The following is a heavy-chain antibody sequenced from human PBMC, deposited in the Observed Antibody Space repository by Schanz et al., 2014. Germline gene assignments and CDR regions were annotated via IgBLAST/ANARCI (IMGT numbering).Heavy chain of an antibody. D-gene: IGHD2-21*01. CDR2: IIPSLGLA. V-gene: IGHV1-69*08. Sequence: QVQLVQSGAEVKKPGSSVKVSCTASGGTFSSYTISWIRQAPGQGLEWMGRIIPSLGLAKYEQKFQDKVTITAYTSTTTAYMELSGLRSEDTAVYYCARDRLECGAECYSVEVFEIWGQGTLVTVSS. J-gene: IGHJ4*02. CDR1: GGTFSSYT. CDR3: ARDRLECGAECYSVEVFEI.